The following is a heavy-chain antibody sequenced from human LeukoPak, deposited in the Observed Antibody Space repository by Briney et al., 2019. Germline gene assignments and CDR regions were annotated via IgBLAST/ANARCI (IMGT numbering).Heavy chain of an antibody. Sequence: SETLSLTCAVSGGSISSDYWSWIRQPAGKGLEWIGRVYNNGSTAYNPSLESRVTISLDMSKNKFSLQLRSVAAADTPVYYCARYSSPSCYSCKGAFDIGDQGTLATVS. D-gene: IGHD2-2*01. CDR1: GGSISSDY. V-gene: IGHV4-59*10. CDR3: ARYSSPSCYSCKGAFDI. J-gene: IGHJ3*02. CDR2: VYNNGST.